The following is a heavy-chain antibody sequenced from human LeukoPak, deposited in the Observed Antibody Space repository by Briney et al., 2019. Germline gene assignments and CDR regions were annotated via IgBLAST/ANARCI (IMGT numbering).Heavy chain of an antibody. CDR3: ARDVWIFGVVNKYYFDY. D-gene: IGHD3-3*01. Sequence: SETLSLTCTVSGGSISSYYWSWIRQPAGKGLEWIGRIYTSGSTNYNPSLKSRVTMSVDTSKNQFSLKLSSVTAADTAVYYCARDVWIFGVVNKYYFDYWGQGTLVTASS. CDR1: GGSISSYY. V-gene: IGHV4-4*07. J-gene: IGHJ4*02. CDR2: IYTSGST.